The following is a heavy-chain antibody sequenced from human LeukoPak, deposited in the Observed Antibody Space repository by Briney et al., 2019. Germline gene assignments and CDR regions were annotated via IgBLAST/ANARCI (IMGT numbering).Heavy chain of an antibody. D-gene: IGHD3-9*01. Sequence: GASVKVSCKASGGTFSSYAISWVRQAPGQGLEWMGGIIPIFGTANYAQKFQGRVTITADESTSTAYMELSSLRSEDTAVYYCARVTYYDILTGPWGQGTLVTVSS. J-gene: IGHJ4*02. V-gene: IGHV1-69*13. CDR1: GGTFSSYA. CDR2: IIPIFGTA. CDR3: ARVTYYDILTGP.